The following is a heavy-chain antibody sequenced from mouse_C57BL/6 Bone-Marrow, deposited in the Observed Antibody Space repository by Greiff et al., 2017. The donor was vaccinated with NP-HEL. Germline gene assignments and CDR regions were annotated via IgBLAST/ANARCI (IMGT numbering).Heavy chain of an antibody. V-gene: IGHV5-9*01. CDR2: LSGGGGNT. CDR1: GFTFSSYT. Sequence: EVMLVESGGGLVKPGGSLKLSCAASGFTFSSYTLSWVRQTPEKRLEWIATLSGGGGNTYYQASVKGRVTISREKAKNTLYLQMGSLRAEDTALYYCARRVRYFEVWGTGTTVTVSS. J-gene: IGHJ1*03. CDR3: ARRVRYFEV.